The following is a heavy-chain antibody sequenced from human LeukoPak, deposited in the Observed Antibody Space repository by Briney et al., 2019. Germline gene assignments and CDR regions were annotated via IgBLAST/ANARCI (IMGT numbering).Heavy chain of an antibody. CDR3: ATPVMHIVVVTAIPEYFQH. Sequence: PGGSLRLSCAASGFTFSSYAMHWVRQAPGKGLGWVAVISYDGSNKYYADSVKGRFTISRDNSKNTLYLQMNSLRAEDTAVYYCATPVMHIVVVTAIPEYFQHWGQGTLVTVSS. CDR1: GFTFSSYA. J-gene: IGHJ1*01. CDR2: ISYDGSNK. V-gene: IGHV3-30-3*01. D-gene: IGHD2-21*02.